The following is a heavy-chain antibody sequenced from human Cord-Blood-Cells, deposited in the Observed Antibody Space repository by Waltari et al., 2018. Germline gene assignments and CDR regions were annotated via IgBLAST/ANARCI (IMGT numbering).Heavy chain of an antibody. Sequence: QVQLQESGPGLVKPSETLSLTCAVSGYSISSGYYWGWIRQPPGKGLEWIGSIYHSGSTYYNPSLKSRVTISVDTSKNQFSLKLSSVTAADTAVYYCARAGDHCSGGSCYYYYYMDVWGKGTTVTVSS. J-gene: IGHJ6*03. D-gene: IGHD2-15*01. CDR3: ARAGDHCSGGSCYYYYYMDV. CDR1: GYSISSGYY. CDR2: IYHSGST. V-gene: IGHV4-38-2*01.